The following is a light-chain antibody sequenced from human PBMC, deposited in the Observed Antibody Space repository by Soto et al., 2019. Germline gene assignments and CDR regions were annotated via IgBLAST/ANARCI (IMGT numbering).Light chain of an antibody. CDR2: AAS. Sequence: IQLTQSPSSLSASVGDRVTITCRASQGISSYLAWYQQKPGKAPKLLIYAASTLQSGVQSRFSGSESGTDFTLTIRSLQPEDFATYYCKQLNSYPLTFGGGTKVDIK. V-gene: IGKV1-9*01. CDR3: KQLNSYPLT. CDR1: QGISSY. J-gene: IGKJ4*01.